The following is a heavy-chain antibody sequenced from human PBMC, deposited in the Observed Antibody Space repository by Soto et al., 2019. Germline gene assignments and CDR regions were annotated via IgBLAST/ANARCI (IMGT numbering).Heavy chain of an antibody. CDR3: ATASENLYFDY. V-gene: IGHV4-61*03. CDR2: VYSAGSN. J-gene: IGHJ4*02. Sequence: SETLSLTCTVSGGTVSSASYYCSWIRHTPRKGLQRTGYVYSAGSNNYNPSLKCRVTISVDTSKNRSSLKLTSVTAADTAMYYCATASENLYFDYWGQRTLGTASS. CDR1: GGTVSSASYY.